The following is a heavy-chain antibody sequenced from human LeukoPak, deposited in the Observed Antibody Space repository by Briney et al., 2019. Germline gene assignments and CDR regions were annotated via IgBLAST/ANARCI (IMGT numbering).Heavy chain of an antibody. D-gene: IGHD3-10*01. J-gene: IGHJ5*02. CDR1: GFTFSNSG. Sequence: GGTLRLSCAASGFTFSNSGMSWVRQALGKGLEWVSTISDSGGSTYYADSVKGRFTISRDNAKNTLYLQMNSLRDEDTAVYYCARESGYHGSGFDPWGQGTLVTVSS. CDR3: ARESGYHGSGFDP. V-gene: IGHV3-23*01. CDR2: ISDSGGST.